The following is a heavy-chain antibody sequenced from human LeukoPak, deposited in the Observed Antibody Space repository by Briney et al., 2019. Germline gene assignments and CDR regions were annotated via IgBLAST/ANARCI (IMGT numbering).Heavy chain of an antibody. D-gene: IGHD2-8*01. V-gene: IGHV3-64D*09. J-gene: IGHJ5*02. CDR3: VKDGEGYCTNGVCNWFDP. CDR2: ISSNGGST. Sequence: GGSLRLSCSASGFTFSSYAMHWVRQAPGKGLEYVSAISSNGGSTYYADSVKGRFTISRDNSKKTLYLQMSSLRAEDTAVYYCVKDGEGYCTNGVCNWFDPWGQGTLVTVSS. CDR1: GFTFSSYA.